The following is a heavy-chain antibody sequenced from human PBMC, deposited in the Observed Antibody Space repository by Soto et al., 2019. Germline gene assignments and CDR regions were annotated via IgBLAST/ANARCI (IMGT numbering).Heavy chain of an antibody. CDR2: ISYDGSNK. Sequence: SLILYCAASGFTFSSYCMHWVRQAPGKGPEWVAVISYDGSNKYYADSVKGRFTISRDNSKNTLYLQMNSLRAEDTAVYYCAKGPTTMAAARRGMDVWGQGTTVTVSS. CDR3: AKGPTTMAAARRGMDV. J-gene: IGHJ6*02. D-gene: IGHD6-13*01. CDR1: GFTFSSYC. V-gene: IGHV3-30*18.